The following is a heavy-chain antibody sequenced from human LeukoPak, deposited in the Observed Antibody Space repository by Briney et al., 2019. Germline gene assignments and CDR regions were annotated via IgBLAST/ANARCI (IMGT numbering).Heavy chain of an antibody. CDR2: INHSGST. Sequence: SETLSLTCAVYGGSFSGYYWSWIRQPPGKGLEWIAEINHSGSTNYNPSLKSRVTISVDTSKNQFSLKLSSVTAADTAVYYCARDRGGNRDGYYSDYWGQGTLVTVSS. V-gene: IGHV4-34*01. D-gene: IGHD5-18*01. J-gene: IGHJ4*02. CDR1: GGSFSGYY. CDR3: ARDRGGNRDGYYSDY.